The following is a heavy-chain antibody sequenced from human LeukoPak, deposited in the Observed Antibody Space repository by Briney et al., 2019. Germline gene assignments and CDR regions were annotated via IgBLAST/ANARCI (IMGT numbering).Heavy chain of an antibody. Sequence: PSETLSLTCTVSGGSISSYYWSWIRQPPGKGLEWIGSIYHSGSTYYNPSLKSRVTISVDTSKNQFSLKLSSVTAADTAVYYCARDPDYAFDYWGQGTLVTVSS. CDR1: GGSISSYY. D-gene: IGHD4-17*01. V-gene: IGHV4-38-2*02. CDR3: ARDPDYAFDY. CDR2: IYHSGST. J-gene: IGHJ4*02.